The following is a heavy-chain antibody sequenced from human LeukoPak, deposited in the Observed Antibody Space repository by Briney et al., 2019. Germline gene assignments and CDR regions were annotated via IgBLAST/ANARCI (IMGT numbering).Heavy chain of an antibody. CDR3: ARDRRDDSSGYYYSHFDY. CDR2: IWYDGSNK. J-gene: IGHJ4*02. V-gene: IGHV3-33*01. D-gene: IGHD3-22*01. Sequence: GGSLRLSCAASGFTFSSYGMHWVRQAPGKGLEWVAVIWYDGSNKYYADSVKGRFTISRDNSKNTLYLQMNSLRAEDTAVYYCARDRRDDSSGYYYSHFDYWGQGTLVTVSS. CDR1: GFTFSSYG.